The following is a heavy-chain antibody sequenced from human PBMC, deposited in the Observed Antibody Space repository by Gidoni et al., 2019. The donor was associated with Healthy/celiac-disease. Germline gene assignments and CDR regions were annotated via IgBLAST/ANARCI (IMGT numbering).Heavy chain of an antibody. Sequence: EVQLVESGGGLVKPGGSLRRSCAAPGFPFSSYWTTWVRLAQGKGLEWVANIKQEGSKKYYVDSMKGRFTISRDNAKNSLYLQMNSLRAEDTAVYYCAREVVVVPAAIQKDRYYYYYGMDVWGQGTTVTVSS. J-gene: IGHJ6*02. CDR1: GFPFSSYW. D-gene: IGHD2-2*02. CDR2: IKQEGSKK. V-gene: IGHV3-7*01. CDR3: AREVVVVPAAIQKDRYYYYYGMDV.